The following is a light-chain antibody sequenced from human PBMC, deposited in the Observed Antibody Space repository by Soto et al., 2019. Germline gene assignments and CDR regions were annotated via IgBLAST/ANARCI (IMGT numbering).Light chain of an antibody. CDR2: AAS. CDR3: QQYDDLPLT. CDR1: QDINKY. Sequence: DIQMTQSPSSLSASVGDRVTITCQASQDINKYLNWYQQKPGKAPKLLISAASNLETGVPSRFSGGRSGTEFTFTISSLQPEDIATYYCQQYDDLPLTFGGGTKVKIK. V-gene: IGKV1-33*01. J-gene: IGKJ4*01.